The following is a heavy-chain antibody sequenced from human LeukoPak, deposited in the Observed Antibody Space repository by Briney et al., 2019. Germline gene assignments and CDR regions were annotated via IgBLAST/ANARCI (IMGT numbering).Heavy chain of an antibody. V-gene: IGHV1-69*13. Sequence: SVKVSCKASGGTFSSYAISWVRQAPGQGLEWMGGIIPIFGTANYAQKFQGRVTITADESTSTAYMELSSLRSEDTAVYYCAAGLGESSGYYYVFGLSWGQGTLVTVSS. CDR3: AAGLGESSGYYYVFGLS. CDR2: IIPIFGTA. CDR1: GGTFSSYA. J-gene: IGHJ5*02. D-gene: IGHD3-22*01.